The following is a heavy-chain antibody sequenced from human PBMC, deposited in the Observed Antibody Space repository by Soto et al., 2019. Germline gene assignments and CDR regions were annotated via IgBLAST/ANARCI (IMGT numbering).Heavy chain of an antibody. CDR2: VSSDGTKT. J-gene: IGHJ6*02. V-gene: IGHV3-30*18. D-gene: IGHD5-12*01. Sequence: QVQLVESGGGEVQPGTSLRLSCSASGFIFSDHGMHWVRQAPGKGLEWVAVVSSDGTKTFYADSVKGRLTIYRDNSKNMXXLHMNSLRPDDTAVYYCAKDLRQGASGATVYGMDVWGQGTTVTVSS. CDR1: GFIFSDHG. CDR3: AKDLRQGASGATVYGMDV.